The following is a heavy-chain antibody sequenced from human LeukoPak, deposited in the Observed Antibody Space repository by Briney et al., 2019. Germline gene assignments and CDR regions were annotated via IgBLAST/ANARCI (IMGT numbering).Heavy chain of an antibody. Sequence: PSETLSLTCAVYGGSFSGYYWSWIRQPPGKGLEWIGEINHSGGTNYNPSLKSRVTISVDTSKNQFFLKLSSVTAADTAVYYCASRYYYDSSGYYTILFDYFDYWGQGTLVTVSS. J-gene: IGHJ4*02. D-gene: IGHD3-22*01. CDR2: INHSGGT. CDR3: ASRYYYDSSGYYTILFDYFDY. V-gene: IGHV4-34*01. CDR1: GGSFSGYY.